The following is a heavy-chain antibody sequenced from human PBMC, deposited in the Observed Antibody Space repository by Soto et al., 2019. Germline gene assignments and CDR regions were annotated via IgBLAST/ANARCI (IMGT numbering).Heavy chain of an antibody. V-gene: IGHV3-23*01. CDR1: GFTFSSYA. CDR2: VSIGGST. D-gene: IGHD2-15*01. J-gene: IGHJ4*02. Sequence: DVQLLESGGGLVQPEGSLGLSCAASGFTFSSYAMGWVRQGPGKGLEWVAVVSIGGSTHYADSVRGRFTISRDTSKNTLSLQMNSLTAEDTAVYFCAKRRGAGGHFDYWGQGALVTVSS. CDR3: AKRRGAGGHFDY.